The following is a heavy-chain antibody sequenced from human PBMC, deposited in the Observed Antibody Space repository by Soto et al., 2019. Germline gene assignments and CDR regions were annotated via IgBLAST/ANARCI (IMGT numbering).Heavy chain of an antibody. Sequence: QLQLQESGPGLVNPSETLSLTCTVSGGSISNHYCSWFRQPPGKGLEWIGYIYHSGSTSYNPSLKSIVTISVDSSQNQFARMLNSVPATDTAIYYCARQGFGELHGLVDVWGQGTTVTVSS. CDR3: ARQGFGELHGLVDV. D-gene: IGHD3-10*01. J-gene: IGHJ6*02. V-gene: IGHV4-59*08. CDR2: IYHSGST. CDR1: GGSISNHY.